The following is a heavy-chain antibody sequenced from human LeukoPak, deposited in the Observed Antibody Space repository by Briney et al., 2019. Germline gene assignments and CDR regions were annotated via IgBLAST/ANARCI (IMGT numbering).Heavy chain of an antibody. V-gene: IGHV3-30*02. CDR3: AKVSPLIAVAGTVARGAYNWFDP. J-gene: IGHJ5*02. D-gene: IGHD6-19*01. Sequence: GGSLRLSCAASGFTFSSYGMHWVRQAPGKGLEWVAFIRYDGSNKYYADSVKGRFTISRDNSKNTLYLQMNSLRAEDTAVYYCAKVSPLIAVAGTVARGAYNWFDPWGQGTLVTVSS. CDR1: GFTFSSYG. CDR2: IRYDGSNK.